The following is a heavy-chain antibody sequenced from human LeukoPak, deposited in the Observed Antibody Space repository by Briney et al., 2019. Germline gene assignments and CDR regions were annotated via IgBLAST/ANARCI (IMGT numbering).Heavy chain of an antibody. CDR2: IYYSGST. D-gene: IGHD3-16*01. CDR1: GGSISNYY. J-gene: IGHJ5*02. V-gene: IGHV4-59*12. Sequence: SSETLSLTCTVSGGSISNYYWSWIRQPPGKRLEWIGHIYYSGSTNYNPSLKSRVTISVDTSRNQFSLRLTSMTAADTAVYFCARGDYYDGGGRNWFDPWGQGTLVTVSS. CDR3: ARGDYYDGGGRNWFDP.